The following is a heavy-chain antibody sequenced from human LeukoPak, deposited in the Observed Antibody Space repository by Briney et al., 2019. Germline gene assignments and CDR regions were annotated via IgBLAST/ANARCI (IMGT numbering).Heavy chain of an antibody. D-gene: IGHD6-19*01. V-gene: IGHV4-34*01. J-gene: IGHJ4*02. CDR2: INHSGST. CDR1: GGSFSGCY. Sequence: SETLSLTCAVYGGSFSGCYWSWIRQPPGKGLEWIGEINHSGSTNYNPSLKSRVTISVDTSKNQFSLKLSSVTAADTAVYYCARGGWWRVFDYWGQGTLVTVSS. CDR3: ARGGWWRVFDY.